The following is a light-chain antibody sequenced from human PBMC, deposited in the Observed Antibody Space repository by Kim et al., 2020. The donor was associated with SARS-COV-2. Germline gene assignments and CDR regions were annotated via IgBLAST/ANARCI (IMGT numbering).Light chain of an antibody. CDR1: QSIGSR. CDR3: QEYDNNSLT. CDR2: KAS. Sequence: ASVGDSVTITCRASQSIGSRLAWYQQRPGRAPKLLIYKASTLETGVPSRFSGSGSGTEFTLTISSLQPDDFATFYCQEYDNNSLTFGGGTKVDIK. V-gene: IGKV1-5*03. J-gene: IGKJ4*01.